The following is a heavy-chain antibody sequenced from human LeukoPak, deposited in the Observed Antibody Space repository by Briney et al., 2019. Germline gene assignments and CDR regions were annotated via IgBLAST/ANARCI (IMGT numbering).Heavy chain of an antibody. D-gene: IGHD3-22*01. CDR2: MNAGNGNT. CDR3: ARDFWDYDSSGYYRPSLNWFDP. V-gene: IGHV1-3*01. CDR1: GYTFTSYA. J-gene: IGHJ5*02. Sequence: ASVKVSCKASGYTFTSYAMHWVRQAPGQRLEWMEWMNAGNGNTKYSQKFQGRVTITRDTSASTAYMELSSLRSEDTAVYYCARDFWDYDSSGYYRPSLNWFDPWGQGTLVTVSS.